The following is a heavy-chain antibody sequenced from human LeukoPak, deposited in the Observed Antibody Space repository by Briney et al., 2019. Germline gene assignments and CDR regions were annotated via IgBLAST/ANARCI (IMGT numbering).Heavy chain of an antibody. CDR1: GYTFTGYY. D-gene: IGHD1-7*01. Sequence: ASVKVSCKASGYTFTGYYMHWVRQAPRQGLEWMGRINPNSGGTNYAQKFQGRVTMTRDTSISTAYMELSRLRSDDTAVYYCARDPLVGVRITGTVWFDPWGQGTLVTVSS. CDR2: INPNSGGT. J-gene: IGHJ5*02. CDR3: ARDPLVGVRITGTVWFDP. V-gene: IGHV1-2*06.